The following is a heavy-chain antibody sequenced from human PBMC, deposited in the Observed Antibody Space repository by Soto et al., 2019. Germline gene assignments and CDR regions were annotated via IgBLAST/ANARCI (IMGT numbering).Heavy chain of an antibody. Sequence: SETLSLTCTVSGGSVTSDEDYWTWIRQSPGKGLEWIGYISNSGSTGYNPSLKTRLSMSVDRSKNQFTLRLTSVTAADPAVYFCATESGSTYGYFDHWGQGTQVTVS. CDR1: GGSVTSDEDY. J-gene: IGHJ4*02. V-gene: IGHV4-30-4*01. D-gene: IGHD5-18*01. CDR3: ATESGSTYGYFDH. CDR2: ISNSGST.